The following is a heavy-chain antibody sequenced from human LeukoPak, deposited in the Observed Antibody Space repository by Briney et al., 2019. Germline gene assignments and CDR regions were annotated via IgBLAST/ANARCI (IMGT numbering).Heavy chain of an antibody. V-gene: IGHV3-30*01. Sequence: PGGSLRLSCAASGFTFSSYAMHWVRQAPGKGLEWVAVISYDGSNKYYADSVKGRFTISRDNSKNTLYLQMNSLRAEDTAVYYCARDLRDGFDYWGQGTLVTVSS. J-gene: IGHJ4*02. CDR2: ISYDGSNK. CDR1: GFTFSSYA. D-gene: IGHD5-24*01. CDR3: ARDLRDGFDY.